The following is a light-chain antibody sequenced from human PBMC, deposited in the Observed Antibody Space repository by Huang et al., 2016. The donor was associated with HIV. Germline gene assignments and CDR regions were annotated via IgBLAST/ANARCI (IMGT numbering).Light chain of an antibody. J-gene: IGKJ1*01. CDR2: AAS. CDR3: QQSYSLPWT. CDR1: QTINTF. V-gene: IGKV1-39*01. Sequence: DIQMTQSPSSLSASVGDRVTITCRASQTINTFLNWYQQKPGKAPKLLIYAASTLQRGVPSRFSGSGSGTEFILTISSLQPEDFATYSCQQSYSLPWTFGQGTKVEIK.